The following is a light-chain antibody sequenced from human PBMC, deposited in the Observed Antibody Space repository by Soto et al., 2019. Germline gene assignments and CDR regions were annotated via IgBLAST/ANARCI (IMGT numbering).Light chain of an antibody. J-gene: IGKJ2*01. CDR2: AAS. V-gene: IGKV1-27*01. CDR3: QQYSSAPYT. Sequence: DIQMTQSPSSLSASVGDTVTITCRASQGISNYLAWYQQKPGKTPKLLIYAASTSQSGVPSRFSGSGSGTDFTLSISSLQPEDVTTYFCQQYSSAPYTFGQGTKLEIK. CDR1: QGISNY.